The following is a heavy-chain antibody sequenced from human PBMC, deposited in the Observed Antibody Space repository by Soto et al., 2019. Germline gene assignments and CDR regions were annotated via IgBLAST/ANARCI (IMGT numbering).Heavy chain of an antibody. J-gene: IGHJ5*01. D-gene: IGHD2-2*01. V-gene: IGHV1-18*04. CDR2: ISAYNGNT. CDR3: ARAGVRGRACSSTSCYGWFDS. Sequence: GXSVKVSCRASGYTFTSYGIRLVRQAPGQGLECMGWISAYNGNTNYAQKLQVRVTMTTDTSTSTAYMELRSLRSDDKAVYYCARAGVRGRACSSTSCYGWFDSWGQGTLVTVSS. CDR1: GYTFTSYG.